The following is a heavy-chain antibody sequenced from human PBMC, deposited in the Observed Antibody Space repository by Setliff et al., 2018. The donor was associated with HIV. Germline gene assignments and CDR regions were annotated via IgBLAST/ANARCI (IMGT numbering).Heavy chain of an antibody. CDR3: ARGRHAVVVTALEHDY. Sequence: SVKVSCKASGGTFSSYSITWVRQAPGQGLEWVGGTIPIFGTTNYAQNFQGRVTISADESTSTAYMELSSLRSEDTAVYYCARGRHAVVVTALEHDYWGQGTLVTVSS. CDR1: GGTFSSYS. D-gene: IGHD2-21*02. V-gene: IGHV1-69*13. J-gene: IGHJ4*02. CDR2: TIPIFGTT.